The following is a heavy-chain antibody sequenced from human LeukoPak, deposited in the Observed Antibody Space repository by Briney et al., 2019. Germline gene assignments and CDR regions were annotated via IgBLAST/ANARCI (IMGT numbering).Heavy chain of an antibody. Sequence: GGSLRLSCAASGFTFSSYSMNWVRQAPGKGLEWVSSISSSSSYIYYADSVKGRFTISRDNAKNSLYLQMNSLRAEDTAAYYCARADWDTAMIDYWGQGTLVTVSS. J-gene: IGHJ4*02. CDR2: ISSSSSYI. CDR1: GFTFSSYS. D-gene: IGHD5-18*01. CDR3: ARADWDTAMIDY. V-gene: IGHV3-21*01.